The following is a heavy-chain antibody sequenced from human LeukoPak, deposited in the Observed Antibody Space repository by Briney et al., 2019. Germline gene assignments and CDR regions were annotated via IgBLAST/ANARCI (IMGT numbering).Heavy chain of an antibody. CDR2: ISSSGSTI. D-gene: IGHD5-12*01. J-gene: IGHJ4*02. CDR3: ARGVATITGYYFDY. Sequence: GGSLRLSCAASGFTFSDYYMSWVRQAPGKGLEWVSYISSSGSTIYYADSVKGRFTISRDSAKNSLYLQMNSLRAEDTAVYYCARGVATITGYYFDYWGQGTLVTVSS. CDR1: GFTFSDYY. V-gene: IGHV3-11*04.